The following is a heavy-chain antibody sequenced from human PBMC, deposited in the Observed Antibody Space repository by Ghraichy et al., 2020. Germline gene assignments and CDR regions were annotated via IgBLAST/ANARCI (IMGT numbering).Heavy chain of an antibody. V-gene: IGHV3-7*04. J-gene: IGHJ4*02. Sequence: GGSLRLSCADSGFTMSNYWMSWVRQAPGKGLEWVANIKQDGSVKYYVDSVKGRFTISRDNARHSLYLQMISLRGEDTAVYYCARLNWNVGVTGFDSWGQGTLVTVSS. CDR2: IKQDGSVK. CDR3: ARLNWNVGVTGFDS. D-gene: IGHD2-21*02. CDR1: GFTMSNYW.